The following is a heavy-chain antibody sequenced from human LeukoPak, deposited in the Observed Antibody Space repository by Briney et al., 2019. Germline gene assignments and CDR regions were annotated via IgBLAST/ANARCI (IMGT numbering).Heavy chain of an antibody. CDR2: IYHSGST. J-gene: IGHJ4*02. CDR1: GYSISSGYY. V-gene: IGHV4-38-2*02. D-gene: IGHD3-22*01. Sequence: SETLSLTCTVSGYSISSGYYWGWIRQPPGKGLEWIGSIYHSGSTYYNPSLKSRVTISVDTSKNQFSLKLSSVTAADTAVYYCASTDYYDSSGYYPDYWGQGTLVTVSS. CDR3: ASTDYYDSSGYYPDY.